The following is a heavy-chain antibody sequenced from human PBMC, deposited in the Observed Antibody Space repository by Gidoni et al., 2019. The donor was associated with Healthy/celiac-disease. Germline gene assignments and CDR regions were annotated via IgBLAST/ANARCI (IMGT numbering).Heavy chain of an antibody. V-gene: IGHV4-34*01. Sequence: QVQLQQWGAGLLKPSETLSLPCAVYGGSFSGYYWSWIRQPPGKGLEWIGEINHSGSTNYNPSLKSRVTISVDTSKNQFSLKLSSVTAADTAVYYCATGCSGGSCYSDYFDYWGQGTLVTVSS. J-gene: IGHJ4*02. CDR1: GGSFSGYY. CDR3: ATGCSGGSCYSDYFDY. CDR2: INHSGST. D-gene: IGHD2-15*01.